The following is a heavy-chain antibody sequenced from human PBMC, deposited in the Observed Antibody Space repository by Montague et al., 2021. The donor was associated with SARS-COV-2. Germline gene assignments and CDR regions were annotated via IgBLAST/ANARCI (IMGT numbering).Heavy chain of an antibody. CDR1: GGSINTYY. V-gene: IGHV4-59*08. D-gene: IGHD3-10*01. Sequence: SETLSLTCTVSGGSINTYYWSWIRQPPGKGLEWIGYIYYSGSTNYNPSLKSRVTISVDTSKNQFSLKLSSVTAADTAVYYCARVTTKRTRYGSGSYRGFDAFDIWGQGTMVTGSS. CDR2: IYYSGST. J-gene: IGHJ3*02. CDR3: ARVTTKRTRYGSGSYRGFDAFDI.